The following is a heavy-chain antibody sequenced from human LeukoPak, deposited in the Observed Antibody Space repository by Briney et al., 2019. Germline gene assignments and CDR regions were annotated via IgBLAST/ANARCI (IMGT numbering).Heavy chain of an antibody. D-gene: IGHD5/OR15-5a*01. J-gene: IGHJ4*02. Sequence: SETLSLTCAVYGGSFSGYYWSWIRQPPGKGLEWIGEINHSGSTNYNPSLKSRVTITVDTSKNQFSLKLSSVTAADTAVYYCASGCLYYFDYWGQGTLVTVSS. CDR3: ASGCLYYFDY. V-gene: IGHV4-34*01. CDR1: GGSFSGYY. CDR2: INHSGST.